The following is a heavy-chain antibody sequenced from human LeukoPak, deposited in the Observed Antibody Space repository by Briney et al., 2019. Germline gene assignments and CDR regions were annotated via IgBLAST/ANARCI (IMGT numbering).Heavy chain of an antibody. CDR1: GGSISSSSYY. V-gene: IGHV4-39*01. J-gene: IGHJ4*02. CDR3: ARARMGIDY. D-gene: IGHD3-16*01. Sequence: SETLSLTCTVSGGSISSSSYYWGWIRQPPGKGLEWIGRIYYSGSTYYSPSLRSRVTISVDTSKNQFSLKLRSVTPADTAVYYCARARMGIDYWGQGTLVTVSS. CDR2: IYYSGST.